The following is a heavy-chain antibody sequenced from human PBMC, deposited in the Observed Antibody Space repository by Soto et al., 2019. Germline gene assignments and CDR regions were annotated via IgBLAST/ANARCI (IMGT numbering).Heavy chain of an antibody. J-gene: IGHJ4*02. CDR3: VYYNFLG. CDR2: TRGAGDTT. Sequence: GGSLRLSCVASGFTFSDYAMSWVRQAPGKGLEWVSAITRGAGDTTYSADSVKGRFTISRDNSRNTLYLQMNSLRVEDTAMYYCVYYNFLGWGQGTLVTVSS. CDR1: GFTFSDYA. D-gene: IGHD3-3*01. V-gene: IGHV3-23*01.